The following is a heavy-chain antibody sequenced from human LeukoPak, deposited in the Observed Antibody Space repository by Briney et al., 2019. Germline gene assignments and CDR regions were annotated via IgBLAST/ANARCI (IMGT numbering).Heavy chain of an antibody. Sequence: GGALQISCKGSGYSFTSYWIGWVRQVPGKGLEGMGIIYPGDSDTRHSPSFQGQVTISADKSISTAYLQWSSLKASDTAMYYCASWGYSSGWYDAFDIWGQGTMVTVSS. D-gene: IGHD6-19*01. J-gene: IGHJ3*02. CDR1: GYSFTSYW. V-gene: IGHV5-51*01. CDR3: ASWGYSSGWYDAFDI. CDR2: IYPGDSDT.